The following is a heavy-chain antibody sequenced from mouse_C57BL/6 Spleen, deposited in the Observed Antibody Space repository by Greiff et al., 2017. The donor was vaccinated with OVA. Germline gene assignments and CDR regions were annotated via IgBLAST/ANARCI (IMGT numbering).Heavy chain of an antibody. CDR1: GFNIKDDY. CDR2: IDPENGDT. J-gene: IGHJ2*01. V-gene: IGHV14-4*01. Sequence: EVKLQESGAELVRPGASVKLSCTASGFNIKDDYMHWVKQRPEQGLEWIGWIDPENGDTEYASKFQGKATITADTSSNTAYLQLSSLTSEDTAVYYCTTGYYGSSYVDYWGQGTTLTVSS. D-gene: IGHD1-1*01. CDR3: TTGYYGSSYVDY.